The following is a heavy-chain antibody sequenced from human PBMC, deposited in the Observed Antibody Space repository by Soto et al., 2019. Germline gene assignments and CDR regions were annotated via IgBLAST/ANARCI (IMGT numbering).Heavy chain of an antibody. J-gene: IGHJ4*02. V-gene: IGHV3-33*01. Sequence: QVQLVESGGGVVQPGRSLRLSCAASGFTFSSYGMHWVRQAPGKGLEWVAVIWFDGSNKFYADSVKGRFTISRDNSKNTVSLQMTSLRDEDSAAYYCATTGTYWGQGTLVTVSS. CDR1: GFTFSSYG. CDR3: ATTGTY. CDR2: IWFDGSNK.